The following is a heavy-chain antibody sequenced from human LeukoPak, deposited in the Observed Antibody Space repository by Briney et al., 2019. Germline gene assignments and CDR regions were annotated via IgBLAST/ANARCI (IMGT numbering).Heavy chain of an antibody. CDR1: GFTLSSYS. CDR2: ISSGSSYI. V-gene: IGHV3-21*01. CDR3: ARVVDTAMVFGY. D-gene: IGHD5-18*01. Sequence: GGSLRLSCAASGFTLSSYSMNWVRQAPGKGLEWVSSISSGSSYIYYADSVKGRFTISRDNAKNLLYLQMNSLRAEDTAVYYCARVVDTAMVFGYWGQGTLVTVSS. J-gene: IGHJ4*02.